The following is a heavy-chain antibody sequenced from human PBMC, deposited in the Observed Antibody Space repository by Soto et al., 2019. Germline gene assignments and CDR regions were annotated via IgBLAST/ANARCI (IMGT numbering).Heavy chain of an antibody. CDR1: GGSISSGDYY. J-gene: IGHJ4*02. Sequence: PSETLSLTCTVSGGSISSGDYYWSWIRQPPGKGLEWIGYIYYSGSTYYNPSLKSRVTISVDTSKNQFSLKLSSVTAADTAVYYCGRRDVGGYYFASGGKGTGVPVPS. D-gene: IGHD3-9*01. CDR2: IYYSGST. V-gene: IGHV4-30-4*01. CDR3: GRRDVGGYYFAS.